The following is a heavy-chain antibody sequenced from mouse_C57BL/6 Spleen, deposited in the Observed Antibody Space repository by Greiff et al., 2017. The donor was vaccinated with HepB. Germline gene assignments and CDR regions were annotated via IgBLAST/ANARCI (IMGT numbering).Heavy chain of an antibody. Sequence: EVKLMESGGGLVKPGGSLKLSCAASGFTFSSYTMSWVRQTPEKRLEWVATISGGGGNTYYPDSVKGRFTISRDNAKNTLYLQMSSLRSEDAALYYCARRGDDYDWFAYWGQGTLVTVSA. V-gene: IGHV5-9*01. CDR2: ISGGGGNT. CDR1: GFTFSSYT. J-gene: IGHJ3*01. D-gene: IGHD2-4*01. CDR3: ARRGDDYDWFAY.